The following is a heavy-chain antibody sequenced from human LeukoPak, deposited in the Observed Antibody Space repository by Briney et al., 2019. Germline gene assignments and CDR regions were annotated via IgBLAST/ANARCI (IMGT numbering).Heavy chain of an antibody. D-gene: IGHD3-3*01. CDR3: AAFDDSWSGYFSSSPYYYYVDA. Sequence: ASVKVSCKVSGHTLTALPMHWVRQAPGKGLEWMGSFDPHDDETIYARNFLGRVTMTEDTSTNTAFMELTDLRSEDTAVYYCAAFDDSWSGYFSSSPYYYYVDAWGGGTTVTVSS. V-gene: IGHV1-24*01. J-gene: IGHJ6*03. CDR2: FDPHDDET. CDR1: GHTLTALP.